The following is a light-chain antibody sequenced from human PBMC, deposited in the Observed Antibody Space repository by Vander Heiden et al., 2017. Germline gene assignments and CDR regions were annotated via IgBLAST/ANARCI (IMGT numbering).Light chain of an antibody. CDR1: QSVSTY. Sequence: EIVLTQSPATLSLSPGERATLSCRASQSVSTYLAWYQQKPGQAPRLLIYDASNRATGIPARFSGSGSETDFTLTISSLQPEDSAVYYCQQRSNWMLTFGGGTKVEIK. V-gene: IGKV3-11*01. CDR2: DAS. J-gene: IGKJ4*01. CDR3: QQRSNWMLT.